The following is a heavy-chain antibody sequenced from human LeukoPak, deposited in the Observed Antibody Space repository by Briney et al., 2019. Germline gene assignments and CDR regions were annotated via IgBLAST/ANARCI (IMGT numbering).Heavy chain of an antibody. J-gene: IGHJ4*02. CDR3: ARAGVTAWRPFDY. CDR2: ISSSSSYI. Sequence: GSLRLSCAASGFTFSSYSMNWVRQAPGKGLEWVSSISSSSSYICYADSVKGRFTISRDNAKNSLYLQMNSLRAEDTAVYYCARAGVTAWRPFDYWGQGTLVTVSS. V-gene: IGHV3-21*04. CDR1: GFTFSSYS. D-gene: IGHD4-23*01.